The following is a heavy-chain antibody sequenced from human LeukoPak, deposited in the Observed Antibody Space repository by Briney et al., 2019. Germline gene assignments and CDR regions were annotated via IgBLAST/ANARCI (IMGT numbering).Heavy chain of an antibody. CDR3: AREVYSSSWYYFDY. D-gene: IGHD6-13*01. CDR2: ISRSGSTI. J-gene: IGHJ4*02. Sequence: GGSLRLSCAASGFTFSSYEMNWVRQAPGKGLEGVSYISRSGSTIYCADSVKGRFTSSRDNAKNSVYLQMNSLRAEDTAVYYCAREVYSSSWYYFDYWAQGTLVTVSS. CDR1: GFTFSSYE. V-gene: IGHV3-48*03.